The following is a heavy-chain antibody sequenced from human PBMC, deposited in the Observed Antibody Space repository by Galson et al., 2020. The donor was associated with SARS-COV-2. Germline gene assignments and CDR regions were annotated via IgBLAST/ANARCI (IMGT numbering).Heavy chain of an antibody. CDR1: GASINTRSCF. J-gene: IGHJ4*02. D-gene: IGHD1-26*01. Sequence: SETLSLTCTVSGASINTRSCFWGWVRQPPGRGLEWVATVHVNGNTYYYPSLRGRVTISMDTSRNQFSLEMRSVTAADTAVYYCARVLEAGGNDFWGQGTLVTVSS. CDR2: VHVNGNT. V-gene: IGHV4-39*07. CDR3: ARVLEAGGNDF.